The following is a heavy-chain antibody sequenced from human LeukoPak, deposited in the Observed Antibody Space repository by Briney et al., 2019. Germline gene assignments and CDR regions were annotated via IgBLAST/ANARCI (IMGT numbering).Heavy chain of an antibody. Sequence: QPGGSLRLSCAASGFTFSSYAMSWVRQAPGKGLEWVSAISGSGGSTYYADSVKGRFTISRDNAKNSLYLQMNSLRAEDTAAYYCARDSSSWYDAGYGMDVWGQGTTVTVSS. CDR3: ARDSSSWYDAGYGMDV. CDR1: GFTFSSYA. CDR2: ISGSGGST. D-gene: IGHD6-13*01. J-gene: IGHJ6*02. V-gene: IGHV3-23*01.